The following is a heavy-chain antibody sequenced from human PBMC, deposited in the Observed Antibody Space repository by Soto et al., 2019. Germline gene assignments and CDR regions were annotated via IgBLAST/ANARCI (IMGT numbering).Heavy chain of an antibody. V-gene: IGHV4-34*01. Sequence: PSETLSLTCAVYGGSFSGYYWSWIRQPPGKGLEWIGEINHSGSTNYNPSLKSRFTISVDTSKNQFSLKLSSVTAADTAVYYCARGNNWFDPWGQGTLVTVSS. CDR3: ARGNNWFDP. CDR1: GGSFSGYY. J-gene: IGHJ5*02. CDR2: INHSGST.